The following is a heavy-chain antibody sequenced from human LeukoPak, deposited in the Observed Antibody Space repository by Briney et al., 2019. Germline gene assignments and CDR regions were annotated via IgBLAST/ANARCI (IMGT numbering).Heavy chain of an antibody. V-gene: IGHV3-48*02. D-gene: IGHD6-19*01. CDR2: ISTSSNRI. Sequence: PGGSLRLSCAASGFTFSSYGMNWVRQAPGKGLEWVSYISTSSNRIDYADSVKGRFTMSRDNAKNLLYLQMNSLRDEDTAMYYCARVSAPGTSGWYFGYWGQGTLVTVCS. CDR3: ARVSAPGTSGWYFGY. J-gene: IGHJ4*02. CDR1: GFTFSSYG.